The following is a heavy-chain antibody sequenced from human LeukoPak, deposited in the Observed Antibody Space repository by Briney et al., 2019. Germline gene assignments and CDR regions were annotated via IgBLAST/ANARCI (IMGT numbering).Heavy chain of an antibody. CDR3: AKEEFCSGGSCYPDY. J-gene: IGHJ4*02. D-gene: IGHD2-15*01. CDR1: GFTFSNYG. CDR2: IRYDGSNK. V-gene: IGHV3-30*02. Sequence: GGSLRLSCAASGFTFSNYGMHWVRQAPGKGLEWVAFIRYDGSNKYYADSVKGRFTISRDNSKNTLYLQMNSLRAEDTAVYYCAKEEFCSGGSCYPDYWGQGTLVTVSS.